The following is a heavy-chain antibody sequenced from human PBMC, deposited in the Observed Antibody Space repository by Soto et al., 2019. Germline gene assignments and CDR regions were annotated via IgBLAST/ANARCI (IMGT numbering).Heavy chain of an antibody. J-gene: IGHJ4*02. CDR3: ARGAMVYDY. CDR2: IYYSGST. V-gene: IGHV4-59*01. CDR1: GGSISSYY. D-gene: IGHD5-18*01. Sequence: AETLSLTCTVSGGSISSYYWRWIRQPLGKGLEWMGQIYYSGSTNYNPSLKSRVTISVDTSKNQFSLKLSSVTAADTAVYYCARGAMVYDYWGQGTRVTSPQ.